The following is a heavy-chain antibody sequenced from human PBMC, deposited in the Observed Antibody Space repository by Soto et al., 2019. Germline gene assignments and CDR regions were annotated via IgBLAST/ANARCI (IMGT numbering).Heavy chain of an antibody. CDR1: GGTFSSYA. CDR3: ARAQENSFAI. CDR2: LIPIFGTA. D-gene: IGHD1-7*01. J-gene: IGHJ3*02. V-gene: IGHV1-69*12. Sequence: QVQLVKSGAAVKKPGASVKVSCKASGGTFSSYAISWVRQAPGQVLEWMGGLIPIFGTANYALKFQGRVTITADASTSTAYMELNSLTSEDTAVYSCARAQENSFAISGQGTMVTVSS.